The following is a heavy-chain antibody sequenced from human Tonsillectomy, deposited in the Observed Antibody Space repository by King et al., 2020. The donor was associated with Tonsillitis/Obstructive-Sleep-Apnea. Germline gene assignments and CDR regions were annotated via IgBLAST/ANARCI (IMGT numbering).Heavy chain of an antibody. CDR3: ASLDYDPNSYYFDY. CDR1: GGSISSYY. CDR2: IYYSGST. V-gene: IGHV4-59*01. D-gene: IGHD4/OR15-4a*01. J-gene: IGHJ4*02. Sequence: VQLQESGPGLVKPSETLSLTCTVSGGSISSYYWSWIRQPPGKGLDWIGYIYYSGSTNYNPSLQSRVTISVDTSKNQFSLKLSSVTAADTAVYYWASLDYDPNSYYFDYWGQGTLVTVSS.